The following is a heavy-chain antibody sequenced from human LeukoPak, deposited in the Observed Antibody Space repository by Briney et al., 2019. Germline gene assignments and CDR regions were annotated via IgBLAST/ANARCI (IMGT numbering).Heavy chain of an antibody. CDR3: AKETGSYFDF. CDR2: ISGSGGTT. J-gene: IGHJ4*02. CDR1: GFTFSSYG. D-gene: IGHD1-26*01. Sequence: GGSLRLSCAASGFTFSSYGMHWVRQAPGKGLEWVSVISGSGGTTYYADSVRGRFIISRDNSKKTLYLQMISLKVDDTAVYCCAKETGSYFDFWGQGSLVTVSS. V-gene: IGHV3-23*01.